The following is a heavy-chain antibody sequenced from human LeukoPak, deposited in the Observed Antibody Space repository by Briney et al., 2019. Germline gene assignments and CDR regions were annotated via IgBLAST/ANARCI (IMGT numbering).Heavy chain of an antibody. D-gene: IGHD3-10*02. CDR1: GGSISTFY. V-gene: IGHV4-59*01. J-gene: IGHJ4*02. CDR2: ISYTGST. CDR3: ARGQWSGSTGPFDY. Sequence: PSETLSLTCTVSGGSISTFYWSWIRQPPGKELEFIGYISYTGSTNYNPSLRSRVTISLDTSNNHFSLKLNSVTAADTAVYYCARGQWSGSTGPFDYWGQGTLVTVSS.